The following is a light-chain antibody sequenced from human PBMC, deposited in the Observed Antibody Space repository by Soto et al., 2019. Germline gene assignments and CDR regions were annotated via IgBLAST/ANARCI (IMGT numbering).Light chain of an antibody. CDR3: QQSYSTPLT. CDR1: QSISAY. Sequence: DIQMTQSPSSLSASVGDRVTITCRASQSISAYLNWYLQKPGKAPELLIYAASNLPSTVPSRFSGSGSGTDFTLTISSLQPEDFATYYCQQSYSTPLTFGGGTKVEI. J-gene: IGKJ4*01. CDR2: AAS. V-gene: IGKV1-39*01.